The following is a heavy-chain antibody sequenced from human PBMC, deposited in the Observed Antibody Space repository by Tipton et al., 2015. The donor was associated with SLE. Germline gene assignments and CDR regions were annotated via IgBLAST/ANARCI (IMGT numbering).Heavy chain of an antibody. D-gene: IGHD5-12*01. CDR3: AKALRYSGYDSSRYFDL. V-gene: IGHV3-9*01. J-gene: IGHJ2*01. CDR2: VSWNSLTM. CDR1: GFTFDEYA. Sequence: SLRLSCEGAGFTFDEYAMHWVRQAPGKGLEWVAGVSWNSLTMGYADSVKGRFTISRDNAKNSLYLEMNSLRPEDTALYHCAKALRYSGYDSSRYFDLWGRGTLVTVSS.